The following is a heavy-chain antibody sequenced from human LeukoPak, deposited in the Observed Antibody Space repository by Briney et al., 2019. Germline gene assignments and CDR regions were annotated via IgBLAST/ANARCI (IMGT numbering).Heavy chain of an antibody. CDR2: IYYSGST. J-gene: IGHJ6*02. CDR1: GGSISSYY. V-gene: IGHV4-59*01. D-gene: IGHD3-22*01. Sequence: PSETLSLTCTVSGGSISSYYWSWIRQPPGKGLEWIGYIYYSGSTNYNPSLKSRVTISVDTSKNQFSLKLSSVTAADTAVYYCARDYYDYYYGMDVWGQGTTVTVSS. CDR3: ARDYYDYYYGMDV.